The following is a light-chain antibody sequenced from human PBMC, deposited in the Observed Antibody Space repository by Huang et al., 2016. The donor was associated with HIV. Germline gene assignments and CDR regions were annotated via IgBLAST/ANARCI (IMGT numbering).Light chain of an antibody. J-gene: IGKJ2*01. CDR3: QHYDDPYT. CDR1: QDISNY. CDR2: DAS. V-gene: IGKV1-33*01. Sequence: DIQMTQSPSSLSASVGDRVTITCQASQDISNYLSWYQQKPGRAPKPLIFDASSLETGVQSRFSGSGSGTYFTVTIASLQPEDVATYYCQHYDDPYTFGQGTKLEIK.